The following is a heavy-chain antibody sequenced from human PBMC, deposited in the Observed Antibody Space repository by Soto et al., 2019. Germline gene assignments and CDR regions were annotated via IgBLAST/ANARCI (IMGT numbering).Heavy chain of an antibody. D-gene: IGHD2-2*01. CDR1: GFTFSSYG. CDR2: ISYDGSNK. CDR3: AKVLGYCSSTSCGPLDY. J-gene: IGHJ4*02. Sequence: GGSLRLSCAASGFTFSSYGMHWVRQAPGKGLEWVAVISYDGSNKYYADSVKGRFTISRDNSKNTLYLQMNSLRAEDTAVYYCAKVLGYCSSTSCGPLDYWGQGTLVTVSS. V-gene: IGHV3-30*18.